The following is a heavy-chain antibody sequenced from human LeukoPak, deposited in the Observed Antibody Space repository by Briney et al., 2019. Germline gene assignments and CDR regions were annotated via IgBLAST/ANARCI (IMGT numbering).Heavy chain of an antibody. J-gene: IGHJ4*02. Sequence: PGGSLRLSCAASGFTFSSYAMHWVRQAPGKGLEWVAVISYDGSNKYYADSVKGRFTISRDNSKNTLYLQMNSLRAEDTAVYYCAGDEGSYGDYCPGYWGQGTLVTVSS. V-gene: IGHV3-30-3*01. D-gene: IGHD4-17*01. CDR2: ISYDGSNK. CDR3: AGDEGSYGDYCPGY. CDR1: GFTFSSYA.